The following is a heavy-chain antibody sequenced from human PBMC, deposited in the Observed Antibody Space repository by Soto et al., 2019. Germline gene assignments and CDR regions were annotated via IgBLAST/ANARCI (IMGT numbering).Heavy chain of an antibody. D-gene: IGHD2-15*01. Sequence: QVQLQQWGAGLLKPSETLSLTCAVYGGSFSGYYWSWIRQPPGKGLEWIGEINHSGSTNYNPSLTSRVTISVDTSKNQFSLKLSSVTAADTAVYYCARRGRCSGGSCYFRWGFDYWGQGTLVTVSS. CDR2: INHSGST. V-gene: IGHV4-34*01. CDR1: GGSFSGYY. J-gene: IGHJ4*02. CDR3: ARRGRCSGGSCYFRWGFDY.